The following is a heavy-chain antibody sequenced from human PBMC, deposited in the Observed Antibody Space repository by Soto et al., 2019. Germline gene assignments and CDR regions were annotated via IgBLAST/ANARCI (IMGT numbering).Heavy chain of an antibody. CDR1: GYTFTSYY. J-gene: IGHJ4*02. CDR2: INPSGGST. CDR3: VREAYIGYGHAIDH. D-gene: IGHD5-12*01. V-gene: IGHV1-46*01. Sequence: ASVKVSCKASGYTFTSYYMHWVRQAPGQGLEWMGIINPSGGSTSYAQKFQGRVTMTRDTSKNQFSLRLTSVTAADTAIYYCVREAYIGYGHAIDHWGQGTLVTVSS.